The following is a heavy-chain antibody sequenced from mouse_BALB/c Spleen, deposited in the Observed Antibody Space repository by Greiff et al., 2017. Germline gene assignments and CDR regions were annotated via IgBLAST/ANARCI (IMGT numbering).Heavy chain of an antibody. CDR2: INSNGGST. V-gene: IGHV5-6-3*01. J-gene: IGHJ3*01. Sequence: EVKLMESGGGLVQPGGSLKLSCAASGFTFSSYGMSWVRQTPDKRLELVATINSNGGSTYYPDSVKGRFTISRDNAKNTLYLQMSSLKSEDTAMYYCRRSTGTGFAYWGQGTLVTVSA. CDR3: RRSTGTGFAY. D-gene: IGHD4-1*01. CDR1: GFTFSSYG.